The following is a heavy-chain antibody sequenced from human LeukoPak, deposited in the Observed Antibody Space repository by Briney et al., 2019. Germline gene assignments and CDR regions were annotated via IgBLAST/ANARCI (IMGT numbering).Heavy chain of an antibody. Sequence: SQTLSLTCAISGDSVSSNSAAWNWIRQSPSRGLEWLGKTYYRSKWYNDYAVSVKSRITINPDTSKNQFSLQLNSVTPEDTAVYYCARVGPVGPTSIAARRAFSWFDPWGQGTLVTVSS. CDR2: TYYRSKWYN. V-gene: IGHV6-1*01. CDR1: GDSVSSNSAA. CDR3: ARVGPVGPTSIAARRAFSWFDP. D-gene: IGHD6-6*01. J-gene: IGHJ5*02.